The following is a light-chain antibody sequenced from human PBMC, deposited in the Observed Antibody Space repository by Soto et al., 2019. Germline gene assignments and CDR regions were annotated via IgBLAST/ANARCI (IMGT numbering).Light chain of an antibody. CDR3: QQYYSSPYT. J-gene: IGKJ2*01. Sequence: DIVMTQSPESLAVSLGERATINCKSSQSVLYSGNNKNYLNWYQQKPGHPPKLLISWPSTRESGVPDRFSGSGSRTEFTLTISSLQAEDVALYYCQQYYSSPYTFGQGTKLEI. CDR1: QSVLYSGNNKNY. CDR2: WPS. V-gene: IGKV4-1*01.